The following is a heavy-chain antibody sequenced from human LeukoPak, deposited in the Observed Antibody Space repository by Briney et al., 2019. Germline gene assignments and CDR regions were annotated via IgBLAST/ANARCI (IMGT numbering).Heavy chain of an antibody. V-gene: IGHV3-48*03. CDR1: GFTFSSYE. J-gene: IGHJ2*01. CDR2: ISSSGSTI. Sequence: GGSLRLSCAASGFTFSSYEMNWVRQAPGKGLEWVSYISSSGSTIYYADSVKGRFTISRDNSKNTLYLQMNSLRAEDTAVYFCAKDKAITMVRGVIPPYWYFDLWGRGTLVTVSS. CDR3: AKDKAITMVRGVIPPYWYFDL. D-gene: IGHD3-10*01.